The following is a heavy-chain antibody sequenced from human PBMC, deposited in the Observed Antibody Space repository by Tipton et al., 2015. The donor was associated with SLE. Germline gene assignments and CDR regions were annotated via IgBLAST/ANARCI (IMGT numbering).Heavy chain of an antibody. CDR1: GDSINSGDYY. J-gene: IGHJ4*02. V-gene: IGHV4-30-4*01. Sequence: TLSLTCTVCGDSINSGDYYWSWIRQPPGKGLESIGYIYYTGITYYNPSLKSRVTISVDTSKNQFSLKLSSVTAADTAVYYCARGDEEDGDWLTDYWGQGTLVTVSS. CDR3: ARGDEEDGDWLTDY. D-gene: IGHD3-10*01. CDR2: IYYTGIT.